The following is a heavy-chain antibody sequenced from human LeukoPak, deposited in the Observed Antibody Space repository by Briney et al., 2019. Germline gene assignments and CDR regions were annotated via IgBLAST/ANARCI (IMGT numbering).Heavy chain of an antibody. Sequence: GGSLRLSCAASGFTFSSYAMSWVRQAPGKGLEWVSAISGSGGSTYYADSVKGRFTISRDNSKNTLYLQMNSLGAEDTAVYYCAKSYYGSGSYYKPNYFDYWGQGTLVTVSS. V-gene: IGHV3-23*01. CDR1: GFTFSSYA. CDR2: ISGSGGST. J-gene: IGHJ4*02. CDR3: AKSYYGSGSYYKPNYFDY. D-gene: IGHD3-10*01.